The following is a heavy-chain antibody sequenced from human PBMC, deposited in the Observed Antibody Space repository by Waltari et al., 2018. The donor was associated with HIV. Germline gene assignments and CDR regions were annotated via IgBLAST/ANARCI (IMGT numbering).Heavy chain of an antibody. J-gene: IGHJ4*02. D-gene: IGHD3-10*01. V-gene: IGHV1-2*02. CDR2: INPNNGGT. Sequence: QVLLVQSGAEVKKPGASVRLSCKASGYIFTDNYIHWVRQAPGQGLEWMGWINPNNGGTVFVQKFQGRVTLTRDTSINSAHMELTRLKSDDTAVYYCAREGRSSQKLHFDSWGQGTLVTVSS. CDR1: GYIFTDNY. CDR3: AREGRSSQKLHFDS.